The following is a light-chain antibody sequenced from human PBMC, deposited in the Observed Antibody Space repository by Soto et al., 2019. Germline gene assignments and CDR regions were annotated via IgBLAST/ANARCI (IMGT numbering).Light chain of an antibody. CDR2: ANT. V-gene: IGLV1-40*01. CDR1: SSYIGAGYD. CDR3: QSYDDSLGGHVI. Sequence: QLVLTQPPSVSGAPGQRVTISCTGSSSYIGAGYDVHWYQQLPGTAPKLLIYANTNRPSGVPDRFSGSKSGTSASLAITGLRAEDEADYYCQSYDDSLGGHVIFGGGTKLTVL. J-gene: IGLJ2*01.